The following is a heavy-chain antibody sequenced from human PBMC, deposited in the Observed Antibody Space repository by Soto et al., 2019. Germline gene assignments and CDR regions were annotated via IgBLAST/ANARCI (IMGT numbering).Heavy chain of an antibody. CDR2: INHSGSA. D-gene: IGHD6-13*01. CDR3: ARLVGNSWLDY. Sequence: PSETLSLTCDVYGGSFSGYIWTWIRQTPGKGLQWIGQINHSGSANYNPSLKSRMTINPDTSKNQFSLQLNSVTPEDTAVYYCARLVGNSWLDYWGQGTLVTVSS. CDR1: GGSFSGYI. J-gene: IGHJ4*02. V-gene: IGHV4-34*01.